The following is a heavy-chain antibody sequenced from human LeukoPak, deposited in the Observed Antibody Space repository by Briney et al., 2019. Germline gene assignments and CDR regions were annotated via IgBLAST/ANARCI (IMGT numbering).Heavy chain of an antibody. J-gene: IGHJ4*02. V-gene: IGHV4-39*01. Sequence: PSETLSLTCTVSGGSISSSSYYWGWIRQPPGKGLEWIGSIYYSGSTYYNPSLKSRVTISVDTSKNQFSLKLSSVTAADTAVYYCARSDYGVSRRFFFDYWGQGTLVTVSS. CDR3: ARSDYGVSRRFFFDY. CDR1: GGSISSSSYY. D-gene: IGHD4-17*01. CDR2: IYYSGST.